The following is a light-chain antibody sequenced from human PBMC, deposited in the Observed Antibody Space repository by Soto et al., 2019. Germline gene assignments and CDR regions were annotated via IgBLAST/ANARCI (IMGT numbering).Light chain of an antibody. CDR3: HQSYSALST. Sequence: DIQLTQSPPSLSASVGDRVTIICRASQSIITYLNWYQQKPGKAPKLLIYGASSLQSGVPSRFSGSGSGTDFTLTISSLQPGDFATYYCHQSYSALSTFDQGTKVEI. J-gene: IGKJ1*01. CDR2: GAS. V-gene: IGKV1-39*01. CDR1: QSIITY.